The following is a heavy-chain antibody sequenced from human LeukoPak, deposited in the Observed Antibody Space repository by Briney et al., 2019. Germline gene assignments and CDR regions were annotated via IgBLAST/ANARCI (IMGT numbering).Heavy chain of an antibody. J-gene: IGHJ6*03. CDR2: IIPIFGTA. CDR1: GGTFSSYA. CDR3: ASQRERRAYYYYMDV. Sequence: SVKVSCKASGGTFSSYAISWVRQAPGQGLEWMGGIIPIFGTANYAQKFQGRVTITADESTSTAYMELSSLRSEDTAVYYCASQRERRAYYYYMDVWGKGTTVTVSS. D-gene: IGHD6-25*01. V-gene: IGHV1-69*13.